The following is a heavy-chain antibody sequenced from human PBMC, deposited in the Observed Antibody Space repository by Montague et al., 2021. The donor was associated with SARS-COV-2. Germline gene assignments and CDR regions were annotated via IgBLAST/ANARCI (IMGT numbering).Heavy chain of an antibody. Sequence: SETLSLTCTVSGGSISSHYWSWVRQTPGKRLEWTGYIYSSGATNYSPSLRGRVTMSIDTSKNQFSLRLTSVTATDTAVYYCARINWGGLPYFDNWGQGTLVTVSS. D-gene: IGHD7-27*01. CDR3: ARINWGGLPYFDN. V-gene: IGHV4-59*08. CDR2: IYSSGAT. CDR1: GGSISSHY. J-gene: IGHJ4*02.